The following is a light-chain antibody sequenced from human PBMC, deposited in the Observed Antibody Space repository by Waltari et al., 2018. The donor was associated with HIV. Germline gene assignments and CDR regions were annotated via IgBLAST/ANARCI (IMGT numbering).Light chain of an antibody. CDR1: DTATKR. J-gene: IGLJ2*01. V-gene: IGLV3-21*04. Sequence: SYVLTQPPSVSVAPGKTARITCGGNDTATKRVHWYQQRPGQAPMLVIHDDSDRPSGIPERFSGSNSGNTATLTITRVEAGDEADYWCQVWDSGTYFLVFGGGTKLTVL. CDR2: DDS. CDR3: QVWDSGTYFLV.